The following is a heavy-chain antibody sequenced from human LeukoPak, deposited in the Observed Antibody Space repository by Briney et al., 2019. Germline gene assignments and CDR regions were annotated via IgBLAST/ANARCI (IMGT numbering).Heavy chain of an antibody. Sequence: GRSLRLSCTASGFTFGDFAMNWAPQAPGKGLEGVGFVKTKVYGGTTEYAASVKGRFTISRDDSKAIAYLQMNSLKTEDTAVYYCTRDHRDDWNPGYYFDYWGQGTLVTVSS. CDR1: GFTFGDFA. V-gene: IGHV3-49*04. D-gene: IGHD1-1*01. CDR3: TRDHRDDWNPGYYFDY. CDR2: VKTKVYGGTT. J-gene: IGHJ4*02.